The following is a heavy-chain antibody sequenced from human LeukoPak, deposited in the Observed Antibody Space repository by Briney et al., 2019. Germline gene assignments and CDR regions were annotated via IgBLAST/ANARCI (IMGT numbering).Heavy chain of an antibody. D-gene: IGHD6-19*01. J-gene: IGHJ4*02. Sequence: SETLSLTCTVSGGSISSYYWSWIRQPPGKGLEWIGFISYSGSTNYNPSLKSRVTISLDTSKKQFSLKLSSVSAADTAAYYCAGGDSSGWTDFDYWGQGTLVTVSS. CDR1: GGSISSYY. V-gene: IGHV4-59*08. CDR2: ISYSGST. CDR3: AGGDSSGWTDFDY.